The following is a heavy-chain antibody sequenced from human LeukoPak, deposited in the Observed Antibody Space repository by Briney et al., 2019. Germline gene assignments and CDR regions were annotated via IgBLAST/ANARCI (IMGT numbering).Heavy chain of an antibody. J-gene: IGHJ3*02. CDR3: ARAYGSGTNEAFDI. V-gene: IGHV3-13*04. CDR2: IVTAGDT. Sequence: GGSLRLSCAASGFTFSSYDMHWVRQATGKGLEWVSAIVTAGDTYYPGSVKGRFTISRENAKNSLYLQMNSLRAGDTAVYYCARAYGSGTNEAFDIWGQGTMVTVSS. CDR1: GFTFSSYD. D-gene: IGHD3-10*01.